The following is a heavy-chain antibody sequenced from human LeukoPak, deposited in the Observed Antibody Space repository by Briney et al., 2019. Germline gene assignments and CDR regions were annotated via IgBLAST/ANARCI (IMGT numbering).Heavy chain of an antibody. CDR2: IYYSGST. V-gene: IGHV4-39*01. CDR1: GGSISSSSYY. Sequence: SETLSLTCTGSGGSISSSSYYWGWIRQPPGTGLEWIGSIYYSGSTYYNPSLKSRVTISVDTSKNQFSLKLSSVTAADTAVYYCARYYYDSSGYSSSDYWGQGTLVTVSS. J-gene: IGHJ4*02. CDR3: ARYYYDSSGYSSSDY. D-gene: IGHD3-22*01.